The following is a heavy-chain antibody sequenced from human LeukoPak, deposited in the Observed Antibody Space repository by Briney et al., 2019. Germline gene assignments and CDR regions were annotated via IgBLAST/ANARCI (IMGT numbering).Heavy chain of an antibody. CDR1: GGPISSGGYY. V-gene: IGHV4-31*03. D-gene: IGHD3-10*01. CDR3: ARDDGLGGMDV. CDR2: IYYSGST. Sequence: PSETLSLTCTVSGGPISSGGYYWSWIRQHPGKGLEWIGYIYYSGSTYYNPSLKSRVTISVDTSKNQFSLKLSSVTAADTAVYYCARDDGLGGMDVWGQGNTVTVSS. J-gene: IGHJ6*02.